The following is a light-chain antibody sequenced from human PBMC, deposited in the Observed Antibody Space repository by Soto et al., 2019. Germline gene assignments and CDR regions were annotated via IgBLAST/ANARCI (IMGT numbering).Light chain of an antibody. CDR3: TSYVGKNKVV. CDR1: SSDIGKDNL. V-gene: IGLV2-8*01. CDR2: EVN. Sequence: QSAMTQPPSASGSPGLSVTISCTGTSSDIGKDNLVSWYQHHPGKAPKVIIYEVNKRPSGVPDRFSGSKSDNTASLTVSGLQAEDEAEYYCTSYVGKNKVVFGGGTKLTVL. J-gene: IGLJ2*01.